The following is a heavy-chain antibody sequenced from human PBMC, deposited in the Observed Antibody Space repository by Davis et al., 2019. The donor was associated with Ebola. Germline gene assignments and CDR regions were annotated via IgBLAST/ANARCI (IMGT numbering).Heavy chain of an antibody. Sequence: GESLKISCVASGFTFNNYAMSWVRQAPGKGLEWVSGINGGGGVTYYADSVKGRFTISRDNSKNTVYLQMNSLRAEDTATYYCAHYYYDSSGYSAFGYFQHWGQGTLVTVSS. D-gene: IGHD3-22*01. CDR3: AHYYYDSSGYSAFGYFQH. V-gene: IGHV3-23*01. CDR2: INGGGGVT. J-gene: IGHJ1*01. CDR1: GFTFNNYA.